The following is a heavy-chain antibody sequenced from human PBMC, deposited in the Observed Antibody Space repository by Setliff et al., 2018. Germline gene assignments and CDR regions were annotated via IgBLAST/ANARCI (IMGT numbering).Heavy chain of an antibody. CDR1: GNRFTDYF. D-gene: IGHD1-26*01. CDR2: INPNSGDT. V-gene: IGHV1-2*02. CDR3: VRSGKFGMRFWFDQ. J-gene: IGHJ5*02. Sequence: ASVKVSCKASGNRFTDYFLHWVRQAPGQGLEWMGWINPNSGDTHTAQKFQGRVTMTRDTSINTAYMELSSLTSDDTAFYYCVRSGKFGMRFWFDQWGLGTLVTVSS.